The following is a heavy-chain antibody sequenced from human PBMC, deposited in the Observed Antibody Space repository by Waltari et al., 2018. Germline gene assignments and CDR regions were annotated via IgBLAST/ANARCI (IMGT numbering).Heavy chain of an antibody. CDR1: GFTVSLNY. CDR2: IYSGGST. D-gene: IGHD3-22*01. CDR3: ARDTYDYDSSGYHYFDY. Sequence: EVQLVESGGGLIQPGGSLRLSCPASGFTVSLNYMTCVRQAPGKGLEWVSVIYSGGSTYDADSVKGRFTIARDNSKNTLYLQMNSLRAEDTAVYYCARDTYDYDSSGYHYFDYWGQGTLVTVSS. J-gene: IGHJ4*02. V-gene: IGHV3-53*01.